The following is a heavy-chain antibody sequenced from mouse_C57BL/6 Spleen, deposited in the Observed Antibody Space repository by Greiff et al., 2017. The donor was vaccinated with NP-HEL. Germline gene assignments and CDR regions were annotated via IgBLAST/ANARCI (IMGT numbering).Heavy chain of an antibody. Sequence: QVTLKVSGPGILQSSQTLSLPCSFSGFSLSTSGMGVSWIRQPSGKGLEWLAHIYWDDDKRYNPSLKSRLTISKDTSSNQVFLKITSVDTADTATYYCARSRDYGSRYWYFDVWGTGTTVTVSS. J-gene: IGHJ1*03. V-gene: IGHV8-12*01. D-gene: IGHD1-1*01. CDR3: ARSRDYGSRYWYFDV. CDR1: GFSLSTSGMG. CDR2: IYWDDDK.